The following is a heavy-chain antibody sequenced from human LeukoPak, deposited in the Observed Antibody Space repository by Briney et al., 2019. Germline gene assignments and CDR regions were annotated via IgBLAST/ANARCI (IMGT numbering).Heavy chain of an antibody. CDR1: GFTFGDYA. D-gene: IGHD6-19*01. V-gene: IGHV3-49*04. CDR3: TRDSLGRIAVAGTLDY. J-gene: IGHJ4*02. CDR2: IRSKAYGGTT. Sequence: GGSLRLSCTASGFTFGDYAMSWVRQAPGKGLEWVGFIRSKAYGGTTEYAASVKGRFTISRDDSKSIAYLQMNSLKTEDTAVYYCTRDSLGRIAVAGTLDYWGQGTLVTVSS.